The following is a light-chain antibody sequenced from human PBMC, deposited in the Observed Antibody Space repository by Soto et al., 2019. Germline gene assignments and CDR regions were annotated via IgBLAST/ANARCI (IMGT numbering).Light chain of an antibody. CDR1: SSDVGGYNY. Sequence: QSALTQPASVSGSPGQSITISCTGTSSDVGGYNYVSWYQQHPGKVPKLMIYEVSNRPSGVANRFSGSKSGNTASLTIDGLQGEDEAEYYSSSSTGSSTVVFGGGTKLTVL. CDR3: SSSTGSSTVV. J-gene: IGLJ2*01. CDR2: EVS. V-gene: IGLV2-14*01.